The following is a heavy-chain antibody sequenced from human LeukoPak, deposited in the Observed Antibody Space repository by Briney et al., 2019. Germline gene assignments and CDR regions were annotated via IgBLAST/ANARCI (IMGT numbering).Heavy chain of an antibody. J-gene: IGHJ4*02. CDR2: ISAYTGNT. CDR3: ARVGGSYRPWSVTPVEYYFDY. Sequence: GASVKVSCKASGYTFTSYGISWVRQAPGQGLEWMGWISAYTGNTNYAQKLQGRVTMTTDTSTSKAYMELRSLRSDDTAVYYCARVGGSYRPWSVTPVEYYFDYWGQGTLVTVSS. V-gene: IGHV1-18*01. D-gene: IGHD1-26*01. CDR1: GYTFTSYG.